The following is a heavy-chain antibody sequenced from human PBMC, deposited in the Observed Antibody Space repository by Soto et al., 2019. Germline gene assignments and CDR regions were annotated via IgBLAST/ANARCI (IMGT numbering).Heavy chain of an antibody. J-gene: IGHJ4*02. CDR1: GGSLRNSV. Sequence: QVPLVQSGAEVKKPGSSVKVSCTASGGSLRNSVISWVRQAPAQRLEWMGGVIPILGTANYAQKFQGRVTLTADEATSTAYMDLRSLSPGETAVYFCAILDDPSNWGPGTLVIGSS. CDR2: VIPILGTA. D-gene: IGHD2-15*01. CDR3: AILDDPSN. V-gene: IGHV1-69*01.